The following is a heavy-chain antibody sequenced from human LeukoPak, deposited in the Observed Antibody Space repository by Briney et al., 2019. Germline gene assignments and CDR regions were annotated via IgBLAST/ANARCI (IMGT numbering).Heavy chain of an antibody. V-gene: IGHV7-4-1*02. CDR2: INTNTGNP. CDR1: GYIFTSYA. J-gene: IGHJ5*02. CDR3: AREGGSSGYSYGHNWFAP. Sequence: ASVKVSCKASGYIFTSYAMNWVRQAPGQGLEWMGWINTNTGNPTYAQGFTGRFVFSLDTSVNTAYLQISSLKVDDTAVYYCAREGGSSGYSYGHNWFAPWGQGTLVTVSS. D-gene: IGHD5-18*01.